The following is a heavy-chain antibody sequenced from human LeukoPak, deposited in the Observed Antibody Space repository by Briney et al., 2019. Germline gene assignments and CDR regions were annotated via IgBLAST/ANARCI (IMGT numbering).Heavy chain of an antibody. V-gene: IGHV4-59*08. Sequence: SETLSLTCTLSGGSIRNNYWSWIRQAPGKGLEWIAYIHYSGSTNYNPSLKSRVTISVDTSKNQFSLKVSSVTAADTAVYYCARQLGYGMDVWGQGTTVTVSS. J-gene: IGHJ6*02. CDR3: ARQLGYGMDV. CDR2: IHYSGST. CDR1: GGSIRNNY. D-gene: IGHD3-16*01.